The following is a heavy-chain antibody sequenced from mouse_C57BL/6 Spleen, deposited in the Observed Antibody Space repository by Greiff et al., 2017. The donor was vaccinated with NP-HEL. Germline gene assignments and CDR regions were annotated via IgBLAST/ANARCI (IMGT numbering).Heavy chain of an antibody. V-gene: IGHV3-8*01. CDR1: GYSITSDY. CDR2: ISYSGST. D-gene: IGHD1-1*01. J-gene: IGHJ1*03. Sequence: VQLQQSGPGLAKPSQTLSLTCSVPGYSITSDYWNWIRKFPGNKLEYMGYISYSGSTYYNPSLKSRISITRDTSKNQYYLQLNSVTTEDTATYYCARSPGSSYGYFDVWGTGTTVTVSS. CDR3: ARSPGSSYGYFDV.